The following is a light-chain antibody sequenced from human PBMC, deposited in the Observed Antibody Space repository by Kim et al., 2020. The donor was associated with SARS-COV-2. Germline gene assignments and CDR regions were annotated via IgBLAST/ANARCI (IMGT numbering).Light chain of an antibody. Sequence: AIQLTQSPSSLSASVGDRVTITCRASQGIRSTLAWYQQKPGKAPKLLIHDASSLEGGVPSRFSGSGSGTDFTLTISSLQPEDFATYYCQQFNSYPLTFGPGTKVDIK. CDR2: DAS. CDR3: QQFNSYPLT. CDR1: QGIRST. V-gene: IGKV1-13*02. J-gene: IGKJ3*01.